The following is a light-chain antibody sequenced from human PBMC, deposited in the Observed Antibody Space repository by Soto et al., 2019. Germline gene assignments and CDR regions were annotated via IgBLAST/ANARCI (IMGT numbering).Light chain of an antibody. Sequence: DIVMTQSPDFLAVSLGERATINCKSSQSLLYRSDNQNYLAWYQQKPGQPPKLLIYWASTRESGVPDRFSGSGSGTDFTLYISSLQAEDVAVYYCQQSYLSPRTFDQGTKVEIK. V-gene: IGKV4-1*01. CDR2: WAS. J-gene: IGKJ1*01. CDR3: QQSYLSPRT. CDR1: QSLLYRSDNQNY.